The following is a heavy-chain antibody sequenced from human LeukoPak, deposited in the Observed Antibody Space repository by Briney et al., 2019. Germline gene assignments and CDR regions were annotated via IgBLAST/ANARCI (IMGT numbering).Heavy chain of an antibody. CDR1: GYTFNNYV. J-gene: IGHJ4*02. D-gene: IGHD1-26*01. CDR2: IISKNGNT. Sequence: ASVKVSCKASGYTFNNYVINWVRQAPGQGLEWLGLIISKNGNTKSAQKVQDRVTMTTDTSTSTGYMELRSLRSDDTAVYYCARGRGSYNYWGQGTLVTVSS. CDR3: ARGRGSYNY. V-gene: IGHV1-18*01.